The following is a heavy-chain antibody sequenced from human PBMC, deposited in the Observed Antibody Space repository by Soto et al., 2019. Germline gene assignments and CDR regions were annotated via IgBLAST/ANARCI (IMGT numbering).Heavy chain of an antibody. CDR2: IYYSGST. J-gene: IGHJ3*01. CDR1: GGSISSGDYY. V-gene: IGHV4-39*01. CDR3: ARGGLFRVNVLDF. D-gene: IGHD3-22*01. Sequence: LETLSLTCTVSGGSISSGDYYWSWIRQPPGKGLEWIGSIYYSGSTYYNPSLKSRVTISVDTSQNQFSLKLSSVTAADTAVYYCARGGLFRVNVLDFGGQGKRLTVS.